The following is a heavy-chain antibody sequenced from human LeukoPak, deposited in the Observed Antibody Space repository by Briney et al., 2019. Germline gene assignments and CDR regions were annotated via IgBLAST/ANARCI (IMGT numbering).Heavy chain of an antibody. CDR3: ARGLSVYHYGSGSYYY. V-gene: IGHV4-34*01. Sequence: ASETLSLTCAVYGGSFSGYYWSWIRQPPGKGLEWIGEINHSGSTNYNPSLKSRVTISVDTSKNQFSLKLSSVTAADTAVYYCARGLSVYHYGSGSYYYWGQGTLVTVSS. D-gene: IGHD3-10*01. CDR1: GGSFSGYY. J-gene: IGHJ4*02. CDR2: INHSGST.